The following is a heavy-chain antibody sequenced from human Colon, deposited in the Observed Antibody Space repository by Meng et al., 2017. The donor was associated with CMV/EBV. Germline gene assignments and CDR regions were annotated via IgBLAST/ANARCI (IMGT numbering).Heavy chain of an antibody. D-gene: IGHD2/OR15-2a*01. V-gene: IGHV7-4-1*02. Sequence: CSPSGYTFTRFRSRWLRQAPGPGLVWMAWINTNTGPPPYAQGFTGRFVFSLYTSVSTAYLQVSSLKAEDTAVYYCARDLSTTCFDCWGQGTLVTVSS. J-gene: IGHJ4*02. CDR3: ARDLSTTCFDC. CDR2: INTNTGPP. CDR1: GYTFTRFR.